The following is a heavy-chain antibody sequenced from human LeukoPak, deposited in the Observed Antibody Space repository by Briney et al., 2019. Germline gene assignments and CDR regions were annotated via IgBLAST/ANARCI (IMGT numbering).Heavy chain of an antibody. CDR2: IRYDGSNK. CDR3: AKDNFIAVAAYYFDY. CDR1: GFMFTHHG. D-gene: IGHD6-19*01. V-gene: IGHV3-30*02. J-gene: IGHJ4*02. Sequence: GGSLRLSCAASGFMFTHHGMHWVRQAPGKGLEWVAFIRYDGSNKYYADSVKGRFTISRDNSKNTLYLQMNSLRAEDTAVYYCAKDNFIAVAAYYFDYWGQGTLVTVSS.